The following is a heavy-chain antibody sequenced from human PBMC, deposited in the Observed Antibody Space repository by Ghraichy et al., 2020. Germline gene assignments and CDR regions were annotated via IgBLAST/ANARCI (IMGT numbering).Heavy chain of an antibody. J-gene: IGHJ4*02. CDR2: ISSSSSPI. D-gene: IGHD1-26*01. Sequence: GGSLRLSCAASGFTFSSYSMNCVRQAPGKGLELVSYISSSSSPIYYADSVKGRFTISRDNAKNSLYLQMNSLRDEDTAVYYCASGRVGATDYFDYWGQGTLVTGSS. V-gene: IGHV3-48*02. CDR1: GFTFSSYS. CDR3: ASGRVGATDYFDY.